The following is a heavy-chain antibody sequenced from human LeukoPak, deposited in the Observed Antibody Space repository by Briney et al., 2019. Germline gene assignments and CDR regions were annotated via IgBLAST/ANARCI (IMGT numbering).Heavy chain of an antibody. J-gene: IGHJ4*02. Sequence: GGSLRLSCAASGFSFSGYGMHWVRQAPGKGLDWVAVIWYDGSNKNYADSVKGRFTISRDNSKNTLYLLMDSLRAEDTAVYYCARGGYSYGYGFDYWGQGTLVTVSS. CDR3: ARGGYSYGYGFDY. CDR2: IWYDGSNK. D-gene: IGHD5-18*01. CDR1: GFSFSGYG. V-gene: IGHV3-33*01.